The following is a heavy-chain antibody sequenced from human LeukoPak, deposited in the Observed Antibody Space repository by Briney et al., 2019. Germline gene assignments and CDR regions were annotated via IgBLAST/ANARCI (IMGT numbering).Heavy chain of an antibody. Sequence: EASVKVSCKASGYTFTSYGISWVRQAPGQGLDWMGWISDYNGNTNYAQKLQGRVTMTTDTSTSTAYMELRSLRSDDTAVYYCARDLYRDSLPVSWFDPWGQGTLVTVSS. CDR1: GYTFTSYG. CDR2: ISDYNGNT. CDR3: ARDLYRDSLPVSWFDP. D-gene: IGHD4-11*01. V-gene: IGHV1-18*01. J-gene: IGHJ5*02.